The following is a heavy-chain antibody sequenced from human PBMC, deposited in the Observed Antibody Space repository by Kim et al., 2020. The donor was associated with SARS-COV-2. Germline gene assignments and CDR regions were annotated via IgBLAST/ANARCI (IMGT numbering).Heavy chain of an antibody. J-gene: IGHJ4*02. V-gene: IGHV3-21*01. CDR3: ASDDYGDYYGLDY. D-gene: IGHD4-17*01. CDR1: GFTFSSYS. Sequence: GGSLRLSCAASGFTFSSYSMNWVRQAPGKGLEWVSSISSSSSYIYYADSVKGRFTISRDNAKNSLYLQMNSLRAEDTAVYYCASDDYGDYYGLDYWGQGTLVTVSS. CDR2: ISSSSSYI.